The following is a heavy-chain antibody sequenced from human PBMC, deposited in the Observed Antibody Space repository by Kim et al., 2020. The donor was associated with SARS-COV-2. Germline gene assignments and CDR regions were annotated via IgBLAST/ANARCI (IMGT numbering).Heavy chain of an antibody. J-gene: IGHJ6*03. CDR1: GYMFSGFH. CDR2: VDPHTGDT. Sequence: ASVKVSCTPSGYMFSGFHIHWLRQTPRQGLEWLGWVDPHTGDTNFAERLQDRVSMTRDTSTTRFYMELTSLTPDDTALYFCALSTYFFFMPVWGRGTTVTVSS. CDR3: ALSTYFFFMPV. V-gene: IGHV1-2*02.